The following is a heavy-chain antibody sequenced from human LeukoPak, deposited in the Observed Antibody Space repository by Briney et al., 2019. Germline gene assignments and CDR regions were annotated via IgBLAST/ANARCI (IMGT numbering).Heavy chain of an antibody. V-gene: IGHV1-3*01. D-gene: IGHD6-19*01. Sequence: ASVKVSCKASGYTFTSYAMHWVRQAPGQSLEWMGWINAGNGNTKYSQKFQGRVTITRDTSASTAYMELSSLRSEDTAVYYCASQPPAVAGTHPFNYWGQGTLVTVSS. J-gene: IGHJ4*02. CDR2: INAGNGNT. CDR3: ASQPPAVAGTHPFNY. CDR1: GYTFTSYA.